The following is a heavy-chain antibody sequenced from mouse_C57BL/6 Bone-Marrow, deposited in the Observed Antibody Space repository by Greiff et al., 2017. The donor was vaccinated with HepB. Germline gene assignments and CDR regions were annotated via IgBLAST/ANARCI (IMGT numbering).Heavy chain of an antibody. CDR2: IDPENGDT. CDR3: TTSAWFAY. J-gene: IGHJ3*01. CDR1: GFNIKDDY. V-gene: IGHV14-4*01. Sequence: EVQLVESGAELVRPGASVKLSCTASGFNIKDDYMHWVKQRPEQGLEWIGWIDPENGDTEYASKFQGKATITADTSSNTAYLQLSSLTSEDTAVYYCTTSAWFAYWGQGTLVTVSA.